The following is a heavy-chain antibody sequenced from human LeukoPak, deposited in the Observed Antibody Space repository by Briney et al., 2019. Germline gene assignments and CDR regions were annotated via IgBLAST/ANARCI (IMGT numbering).Heavy chain of an antibody. J-gene: IGHJ4*02. D-gene: IGHD2/OR15-2a*01. V-gene: IGHV3-23*01. CDR1: GFSFSSNT. Sequence: GGSLRLSCAGSGFSFSSNTKSWVRQAPGGGLEWVSAISNNGGRTDYADSVKGRFTISRDNTKSTLYLHMDSLRAEDTAVYYCARDEDTSALSEYWGQGTLVTVSS. CDR3: ARDEDTSALSEY. CDR2: ISNNGGRT.